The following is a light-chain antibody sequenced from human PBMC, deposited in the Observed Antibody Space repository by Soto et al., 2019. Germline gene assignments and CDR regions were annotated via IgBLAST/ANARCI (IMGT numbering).Light chain of an antibody. J-gene: IGKJ3*01. CDR1: QGISNY. CDR3: QKYNSASFT. Sequence: DIQMTQSPSSLSASVGDRVAITCRASQGISNYLAWYQQKPGKVHQLLIYAASTVQTGVPSRFSGSGSVTDVTLTISSQQPEDLATNSCQKYNSASFTFGHGTKLDIK. V-gene: IGKV1-27*01. CDR2: AAS.